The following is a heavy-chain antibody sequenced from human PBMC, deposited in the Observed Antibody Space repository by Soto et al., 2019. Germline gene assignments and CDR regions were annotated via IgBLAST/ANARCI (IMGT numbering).Heavy chain of an antibody. D-gene: IGHD2-15*01. CDR1: GFSLSTSGVG. J-gene: IGHJ6*02. CDR3: AYLPCSGGSCYWFSFAGMDV. Sequence: QITLKESGPTLVKPTQTLTLTCTFSGFSLSTSGVGVAWIRPPPGKALEWLALIDWDDAKRYSPSLESRLTITKDTSKNQVVLTMTHMDSVDTATYYCAYLPCSGGSCYWFSFAGMDVWGQGTTVTVSS. V-gene: IGHV2-5*02. CDR2: IDWDDAK.